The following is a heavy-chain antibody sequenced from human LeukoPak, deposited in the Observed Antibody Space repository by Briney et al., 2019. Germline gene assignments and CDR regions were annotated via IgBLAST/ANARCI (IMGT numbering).Heavy chain of an antibody. CDR3: AKGRYCGGDCYSYYGMDA. V-gene: IGHV3-9*01. J-gene: IGHJ6*02. CDR2: ISWNSGSI. D-gene: IGHD2-21*02. CDR1: GFTFDDYA. Sequence: GGSLRLSCAASGFTFDDYAMHWVRQGPGKGLEWVSGISWNSGSIGYADSVKGRFIISRDNAKNSLYLQMNSLRAEDTALYYCAKGRYCGGDCYSYYGMDAWGQGTTVTVSS.